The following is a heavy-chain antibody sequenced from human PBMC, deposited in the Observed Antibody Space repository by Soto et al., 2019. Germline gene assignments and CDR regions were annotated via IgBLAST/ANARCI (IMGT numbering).Heavy chain of an antibody. V-gene: IGHV1-2*02. Sequence: ASVKVSCKASGYTFTGYYIHWVRQAPGQGLEWMGWINPNSGGTKYPQKFQGRVTMTRDTSISTVYMSLTGLKSDDTAVYFCAIDLAKGGGSAGFDYWGQGTLVTVSS. D-gene: IGHD2-15*01. CDR3: AIDLAKGGGSAGFDY. CDR2: INPNSGGT. CDR1: GYTFTGYY. J-gene: IGHJ4*02.